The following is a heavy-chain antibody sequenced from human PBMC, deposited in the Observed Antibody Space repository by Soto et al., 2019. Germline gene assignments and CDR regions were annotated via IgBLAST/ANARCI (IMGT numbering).Heavy chain of an antibody. D-gene: IGHD3-22*01. CDR3: ARSYYDSSGYPRAYYFDY. J-gene: IGHJ4*02. CDR1: GGTFSSYA. V-gene: IGHV1-69*13. CDR2: IIPIFGTA. Sequence: SVKVSCKASGGTFSSYAISWVRQAPGQGLEWMGGIIPIFGTANYAQKFQGRVTITADESTSTAYLELSSLRSEDTAVYYCARSYYDSSGYPRAYYFDYWGQGTLVTVSS.